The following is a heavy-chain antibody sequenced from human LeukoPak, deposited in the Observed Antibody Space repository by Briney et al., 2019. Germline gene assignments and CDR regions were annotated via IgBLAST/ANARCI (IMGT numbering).Heavy chain of an antibody. Sequence: GGSLRLSCAASGFTFSSYGMHWVRQAPGKGLEWVAVIWYDGSNKYYADSVKGRFTISRDNSKNTLYLQMNSLRADDTAVYYCAREGPGFDPWGQGTLVTVSS. J-gene: IGHJ5*02. CDR3: AREGPGFDP. D-gene: IGHD1-14*01. V-gene: IGHV3-30*19. CDR1: GFTFSSYG. CDR2: IWYDGSNK.